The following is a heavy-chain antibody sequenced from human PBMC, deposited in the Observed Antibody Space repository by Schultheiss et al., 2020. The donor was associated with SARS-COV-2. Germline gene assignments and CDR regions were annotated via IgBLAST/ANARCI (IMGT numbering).Heavy chain of an antibody. D-gene: IGHD3-3*01. V-gene: IGHV4-31*03. CDR2: TYYSGDT. J-gene: IGHJ5*02. CDR1: GYSISSGGYY. CDR3: ARYYYDGTGDNWFDP. Sequence: SETLSLTCTVSGYSISSGGYYWSWLRQHPGKGLEWIGYTYYSGDTHYNPSLKSRATISVDTAKNQFSLQLSSVTAADTAVYYCARYYYDGTGDNWFDPWGQGIQVTVSS.